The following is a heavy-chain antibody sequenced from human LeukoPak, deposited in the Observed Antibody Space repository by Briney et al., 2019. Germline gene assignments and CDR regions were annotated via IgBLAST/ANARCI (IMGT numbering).Heavy chain of an antibody. CDR2: INRSGST. Sequence: PSETLSLTCAVYGGSFSGYFWSWFRQPPGKGLEWIGEINRSGSTNYNSSLSLKSRVTISADTSKNQFSLKLSSVTAADTAVYYCAVSAAALFDPWGQGTLVTVSS. J-gene: IGHJ5*02. V-gene: IGHV4-34*01. D-gene: IGHD6-6*01. CDR3: AVSAAALFDP. CDR1: GGSFSGYF.